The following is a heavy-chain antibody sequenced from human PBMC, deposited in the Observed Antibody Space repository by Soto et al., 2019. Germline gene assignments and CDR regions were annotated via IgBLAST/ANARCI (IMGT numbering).Heavy chain of an antibody. CDR3: ARSFQFVRGVDY. J-gene: IGHJ4*02. D-gene: IGHD3-10*01. CDR2: IWYDGSNK. CDR1: GFTFSSYG. Sequence: QVQLVESGGGVVQPGRSLRLSCAASGFTFSSYGMHWVRQAPGKGLEWVAVIWYDGSNKYYADSVKGRFTISRDNSKNTLYLQMSSLRAEDTAVYYCARSFQFVRGVDYWGQGTLVTVPS. V-gene: IGHV3-33*01.